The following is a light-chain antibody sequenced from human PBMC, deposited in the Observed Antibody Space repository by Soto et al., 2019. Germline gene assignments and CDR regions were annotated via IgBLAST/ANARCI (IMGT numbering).Light chain of an antibody. V-gene: IGKV3-11*01. CDR2: DAS. Sequence: EIVLTQSPATRSLSPGERATLSCRASQSVRSDLAWYQQKPGQAPRLLIYDASRRATDIPARFSGSGSGTDFTLTISSLEPEDFAVYYCQQLNNWPLTFGGGTKVDIK. CDR1: QSVRSD. CDR3: QQLNNWPLT. J-gene: IGKJ4*01.